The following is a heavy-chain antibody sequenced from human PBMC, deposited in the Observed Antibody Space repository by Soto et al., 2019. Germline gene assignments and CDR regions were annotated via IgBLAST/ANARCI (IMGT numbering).Heavy chain of an antibody. CDR3: VRAVLVPAAMDYYYYGMDV. Sequence: LRLSCAASGFTFRWVWMSWVRQAPGKGLEWVSAISGSGGSTYYADSVKGRFTISRDNSKNTLYLQMNSLRAEDTAVYYCVRAVLVPAAMDYYYYGMDVWGQGTTVTVSS. CDR2: ISGSGGST. J-gene: IGHJ6*02. D-gene: IGHD2-2*01. CDR1: GFTFRWVW. V-gene: IGHV3-23*01.